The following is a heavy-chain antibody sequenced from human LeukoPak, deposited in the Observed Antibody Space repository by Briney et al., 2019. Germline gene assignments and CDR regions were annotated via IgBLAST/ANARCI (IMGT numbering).Heavy chain of an antibody. V-gene: IGHV3-30*18. D-gene: IGHD3-22*01. Sequence: GGSLRLSCAASGFTFSSYGMHWVRQAPGKGLEWVAVISYDGSNKYYADSVKGRFTISRDNSKNTLYLQMNSLRAEDTAVYYCAKDGETYYYDSSGYPYFDYWGQGTLVTVSS. CDR1: GFTFSSYG. CDR3: AKDGETYYYDSSGYPYFDY. CDR2: ISYDGSNK. J-gene: IGHJ4*02.